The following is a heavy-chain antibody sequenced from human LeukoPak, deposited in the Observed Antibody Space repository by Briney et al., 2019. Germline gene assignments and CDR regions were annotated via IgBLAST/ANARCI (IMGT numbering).Heavy chain of an antibody. V-gene: IGHV6-1*01. CDR3: ARDSSSSSRDYDYYYGMDV. D-gene: IGHD6-13*01. CDR1: GDSVSSKTAA. J-gene: IGHJ6*02. CDR2: TYYRSKWYH. Sequence: SQTPSLTCVISGDSVSSKTAAWNWIRQSPSRGLEWLGRTYYRSKWYHDYAVSVKSRITINPDTSKNQFSLQLNSVTPEDTAVYYCARDSSSSSRDYDYYYGMDVWGQGTTVIVSS.